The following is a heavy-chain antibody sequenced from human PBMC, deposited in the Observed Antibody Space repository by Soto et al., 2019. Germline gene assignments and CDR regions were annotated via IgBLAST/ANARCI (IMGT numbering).Heavy chain of an antibody. CDR2: IYYSGST. D-gene: IGHD1-26*01. Sequence: SETLSLTCTVSGGTISSRYWIWLRQPPGKGLEWIGYIYYSGSTNCNPSLKSRVTISVDTSKNQFSLKLSSVTAADTAVYYCARRYGSAIDYWGQGTLVTVSS. V-gene: IGHV4-59*08. CDR1: GGTISSRY. CDR3: ARRYGSAIDY. J-gene: IGHJ4*02.